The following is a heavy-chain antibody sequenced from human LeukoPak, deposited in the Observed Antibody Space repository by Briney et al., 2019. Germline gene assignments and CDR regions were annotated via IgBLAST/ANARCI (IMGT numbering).Heavy chain of an antibody. CDR3: AGGPLEWLAPDY. D-gene: IGHD3-3*01. CDR1: GGSISSXX. J-gene: IGHJ4*02. Sequence: VSGGSISSXXXXXIRQPPGKXXXXIGYIYYSGSTNYNPSLKSRVTISVDTSKNQFSLKLSSVTAADTAVYYCAGGPLEWLAPDYWGQGTLVTVSS. V-gene: IGHV4-59*01. CDR2: IYYSGST.